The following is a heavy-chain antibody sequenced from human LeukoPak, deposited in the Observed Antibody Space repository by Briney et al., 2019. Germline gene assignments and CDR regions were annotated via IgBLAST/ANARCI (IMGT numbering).Heavy chain of an antibody. Sequence: GGSLRLSCAASGLAVSSNYMSWVRQAPGKGLEWVSIIYSGGSTEYTYSVKGRFTISRDNSKNMVYLQMNSLRAEDTAVYYCARGDSGSWNYKRGFDYWGQGTLVTVSS. CDR3: ARGDSGSWNYKRGFDY. D-gene: IGHD1-26*01. V-gene: IGHV3-53*01. J-gene: IGHJ4*02. CDR1: GLAVSSNY. CDR2: IYSGGST.